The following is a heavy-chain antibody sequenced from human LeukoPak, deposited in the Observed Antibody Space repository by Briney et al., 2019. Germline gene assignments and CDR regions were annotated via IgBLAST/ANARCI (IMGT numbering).Heavy chain of an antibody. J-gene: IGHJ4*02. CDR2: IYSGGST. V-gene: IGHV3-53*01. D-gene: IGHD3-10*01. CDR1: GFTFSSYW. Sequence: GGSLRLSCAASGFTFSSYWMSWVRQAPGKGLEWVSVIYSGGSTYYADSVKGRFTISRDNSKNTLYLQMNSLRAEDTAVYYCARDYVGDYWGQGTLVTVSS. CDR3: ARDYVGDY.